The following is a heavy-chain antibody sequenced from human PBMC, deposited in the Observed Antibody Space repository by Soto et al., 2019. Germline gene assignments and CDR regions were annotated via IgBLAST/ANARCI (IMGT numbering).Heavy chain of an antibody. V-gene: IGHV4-34*01. CDR1: GGSLSGYC. CDR3: ARGPLGYCSGGSCLYYFDY. Sequence: PETLCVTYAGSGGSLSGYCWSGIRHPPGKGLEWIGEINHSGSTNYNPSLTSRVTISVDTSKNQFSLKLSSVTAADTAVYYCARGPLGYCSGGSCLYYFDYWGQGTRLSVS. D-gene: IGHD2-15*01. J-gene: IGHJ4*02. CDR2: INHSGST.